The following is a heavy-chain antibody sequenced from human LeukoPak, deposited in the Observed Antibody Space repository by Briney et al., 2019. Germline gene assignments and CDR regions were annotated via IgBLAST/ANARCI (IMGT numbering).Heavy chain of an antibody. CDR2: ITRSGGDT. V-gene: IGHV3-23*01. CDR1: GFTFSNYA. Sequence: GGSLRLSCEASGFTFSNYAMSWVRQAPGMGLEWVAAITRSGGDTYYADSVKGRFTIFGDNSKTTLPLHMNSLRAEDKAVYYCAKADYGDFAFDYWGQGTLVTVSS. CDR3: AKADYGDFAFDY. D-gene: IGHD4-17*01. J-gene: IGHJ4*02.